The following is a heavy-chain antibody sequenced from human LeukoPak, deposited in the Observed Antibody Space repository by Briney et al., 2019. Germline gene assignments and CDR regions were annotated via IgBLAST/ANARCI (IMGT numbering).Heavy chain of an antibody. CDR3: AREVGYYDSSGYMFDY. J-gene: IGHJ4*02. V-gene: IGHV4-61*01. Sequence: SETLSLTCTVSGGSVSSGSYYWSWIRQPPGKGLEWIAYIYYSGSTNYNPSLKSRVTISVDTSKNQFSLKLSSVTAADTAVYYCAREVGYYDSSGYMFDYWGQGTLVTVSS. CDR1: GGSVSSGSYY. CDR2: IYYSGST. D-gene: IGHD3-22*01.